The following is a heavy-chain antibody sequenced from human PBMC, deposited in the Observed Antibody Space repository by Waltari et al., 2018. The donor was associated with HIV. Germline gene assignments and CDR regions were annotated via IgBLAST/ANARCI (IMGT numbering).Heavy chain of an antibody. CDR2: IHSDGSDT. CDR1: GFTFSSFW. CDR3: VRGAPFDY. J-gene: IGHJ4*02. V-gene: IGHV3-74*01. Sequence: EEQLVESGGGLVQPGGSLRLSCAASGFTFSSFWMHWVRQVPGKGLVWVSRIHSDGSDTSTADSVKGRFTIFRDNARNTLYLQMHSLRAEDTALYYCVRGAPFDYWGQGALVAVSS.